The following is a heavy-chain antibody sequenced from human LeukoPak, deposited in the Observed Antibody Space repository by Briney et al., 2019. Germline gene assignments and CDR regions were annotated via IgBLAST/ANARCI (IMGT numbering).Heavy chain of an antibody. CDR1: GYTFTSYG. D-gene: IGHD3-3*01. V-gene: IGHV1-18*01. CDR2: ISAYNGNT. CDR3: ARVFSRRFLEWLPLDY. J-gene: IGHJ4*02. Sequence: GASVKVSCEASGYTFTSYGISWVRQAPGQGLEWMGWISAYNGNTNYTQKLQGRVTMTTDTSTSTAYMELRSLRSDDTAVYYCARVFSRRFLEWLPLDYWGQGTLVTVSS.